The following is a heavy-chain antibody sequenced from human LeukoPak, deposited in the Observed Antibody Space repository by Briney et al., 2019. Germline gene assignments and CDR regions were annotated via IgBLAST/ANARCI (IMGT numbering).Heavy chain of an antibody. Sequence: GGSLRLSCAASGFTVSSNYMSWVRQAPGKGLEWVSVIYSGGSTYYADSVKGRFTISRDNSKNPLYLQMNSLRAEDTAVYYCARLSYYYYMDVWGKGTTVTVSS. J-gene: IGHJ6*03. V-gene: IGHV3-53*01. CDR3: ARLSYYYYMDV. CDR2: IYSGGST. CDR1: GFTVSSNY.